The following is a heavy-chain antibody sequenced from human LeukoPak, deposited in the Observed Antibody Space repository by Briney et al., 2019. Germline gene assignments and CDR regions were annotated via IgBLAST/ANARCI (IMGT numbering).Heavy chain of an antibody. V-gene: IGHV4-34*01. CDR1: GGSFSGYY. D-gene: IGHD3-22*01. CDR3: ARRASRGDYYCYYYMDV. Sequence: SETLSLTCAVYGGSFSGYYWSWIRQPPGKGLEWIGEINHSGSTNYNPSLKSRVTISVDTSKNQFSLKLSSVTAADTAGYYCARRASRGDYYCYYYMDVWGKRDTCTVSS. J-gene: IGHJ6*03. CDR2: INHSGST.